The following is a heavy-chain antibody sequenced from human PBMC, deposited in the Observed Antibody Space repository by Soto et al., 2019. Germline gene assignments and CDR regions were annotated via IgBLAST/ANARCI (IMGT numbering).Heavy chain of an antibody. D-gene: IGHD2-15*01. V-gene: IGHV3-23*01. J-gene: IGHJ5*02. CDR1: GFTFSTYA. CDR3: AKFYGGKSAHTYTIDP. Sequence: GGSLRLSCAASGFTFSTYAMSWVRQAPGKGLEWVSTINTSGGSTYYADSVEGRFTISRDNSKNTLYLQMNSLRPEDTAVYYCAKFYGGKSAHTYTIDPWGQGTLVTVSS. CDR2: INTSGGST.